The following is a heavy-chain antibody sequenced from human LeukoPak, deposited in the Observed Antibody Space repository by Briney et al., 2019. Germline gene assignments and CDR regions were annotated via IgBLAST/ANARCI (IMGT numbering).Heavy chain of an antibody. CDR3: ARTDYDFWSGYPSFDY. J-gene: IGHJ4*02. Sequence: GGSLRLSCAASGFTFSSYAMSWVRQAPGKGLEWVSAISGSGGSTYYADSVKGRFTISRDNSKNTLYLQMNSLRAEDTAVYCCARTDYDFWSGYPSFDYWGQGTLVTVSS. V-gene: IGHV3-23*01. CDR2: ISGSGGST. CDR1: GFTFSSYA. D-gene: IGHD3-3*01.